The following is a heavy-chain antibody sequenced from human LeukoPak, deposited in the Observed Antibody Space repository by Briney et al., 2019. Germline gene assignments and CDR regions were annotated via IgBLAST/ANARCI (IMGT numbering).Heavy chain of an antibody. Sequence: SETLSLTCSVSGGSISSDYWNWIRQPPGKGLEWIGYIFYSGTTNYNPSLKSRVTISVDTSKNQFSLKLNSVTAADTAVYYCARGGGYGDYFDNWGQGTLVTVSS. J-gene: IGHJ4*02. CDR3: ARGGGYGDYFDN. D-gene: IGHD5-12*01. CDR2: IFYSGTT. V-gene: IGHV4-59*01. CDR1: GGSISSDY.